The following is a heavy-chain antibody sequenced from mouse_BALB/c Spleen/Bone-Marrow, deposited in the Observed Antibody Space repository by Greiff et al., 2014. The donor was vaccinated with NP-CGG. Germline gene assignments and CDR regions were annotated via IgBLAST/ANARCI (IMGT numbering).Heavy chain of an antibody. J-gene: IGHJ4*01. V-gene: IGHV5-17*02. CDR2: ISSGSSTI. D-gene: IGHD2-4*01. CDR3: ARARSTMITTGTLDY. Sequence: DVKLVESGGGLVQPGGSRKLSCAASGFTFSSFGMHWVRQAPEKGLEWVAYISSGSSTIYYADTLKGRFTISRDNPKNTLFLQTTSLRSEDTAMYYCARARSTMITTGTLDYWGQGTSVTVSS. CDR1: GFTFSSFG.